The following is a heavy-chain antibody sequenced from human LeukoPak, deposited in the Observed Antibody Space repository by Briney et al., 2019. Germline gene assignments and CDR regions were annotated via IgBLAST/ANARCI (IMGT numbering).Heavy chain of an antibody. Sequence: GGSLRLSCAASGFTFSSYAMHWIRQAAGKGLEWVAVISDDGSNYSYADSVKGRFTISRDNSKSTLYLQMNSLRAEDTAVYYCARGQWLMGYWGQGTLVTVSS. CDR3: ARGQWLMGY. CDR2: ISDDGSNY. J-gene: IGHJ4*02. V-gene: IGHV3-30-3*01. D-gene: IGHD6-19*01. CDR1: GFTFSSYA.